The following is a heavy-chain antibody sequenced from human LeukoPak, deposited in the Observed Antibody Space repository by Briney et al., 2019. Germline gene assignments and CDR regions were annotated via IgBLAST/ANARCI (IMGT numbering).Heavy chain of an antibody. J-gene: IGHJ4*02. CDR2: ISGSGGST. D-gene: IGHD4-11*01. CDR3: VRGWQRLELTTPLSH. V-gene: IGHV3-23*01. CDR1: GFTFSSYA. Sequence: PGGSLRLSCAASGFTFSSYAMSWVRQAPGKELEWVSTISGSGGSTYYADSVKGRFTISRDNSKNTLYLQMNSLRAEDTAVYYCVRGWQRLELTTPLSHWGQGTLVTVSS.